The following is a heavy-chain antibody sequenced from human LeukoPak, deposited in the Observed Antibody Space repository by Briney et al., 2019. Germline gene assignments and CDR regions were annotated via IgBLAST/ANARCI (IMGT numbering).Heavy chain of an antibody. CDR2: IYYSGST. CDR3: ARELRWKTYFDY. CDR1: GGSISSGGYY. J-gene: IGHJ4*02. Sequence: SQTLSLTCTVSGGSISSGGYYWSWIRQHPGKGLEWIEYIYYSGSTYYNPSLKSRVTISVDTSKNQFSLKLSSVTAADTAVYYCARELRWKTYFDYWGQGTLVTVSS. V-gene: IGHV4-31*03. D-gene: IGHD4-23*01.